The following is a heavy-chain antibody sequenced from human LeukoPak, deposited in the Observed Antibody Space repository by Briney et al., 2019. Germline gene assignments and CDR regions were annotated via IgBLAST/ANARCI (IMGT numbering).Heavy chain of an antibody. CDR3: ARGPSGYHNT. CDR1: GFTFSNYW. Sequence: GGSLRLSCAASGFTFSNYWMHWVRQAPGKGLVWVSRINRDGINTSYADSVKGRFTISRDNAKNTLNLQMNSLRAEDTAVYYCARGPSGYHNTGGQGTLVTVSS. J-gene: IGHJ4*02. V-gene: IGHV3-74*01. CDR2: INRDGINT. D-gene: IGHD5-12*01.